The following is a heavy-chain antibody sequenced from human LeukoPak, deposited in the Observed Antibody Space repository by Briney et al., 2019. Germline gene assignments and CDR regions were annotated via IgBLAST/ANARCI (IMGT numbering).Heavy chain of an antibody. CDR2: ISSSSSYT. J-gene: IGHJ4*02. Sequence: GSLRLSCAASGFTFSDYYMSWIRQAPGKGLEWVSYISSSSSYTNYADSVKGRFTISRDNAKNSLYLQMNSLRAEDTAVYYCARPYGDLYYFDYWGQGTLVTVSS. CDR1: GFTFSDYY. V-gene: IGHV3-11*06. CDR3: ARPYGDLYYFDY. D-gene: IGHD4-17*01.